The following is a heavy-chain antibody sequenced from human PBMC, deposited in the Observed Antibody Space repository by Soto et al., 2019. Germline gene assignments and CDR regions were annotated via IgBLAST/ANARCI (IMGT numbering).Heavy chain of an antibody. V-gene: IGHV4-31*03. CDR3: ARSVFP. J-gene: IGHJ5*02. CDR2: IYYSGFT. Sequence: QVQLQESGPGLVKPSQTLSLTCTVSGGSITSGGYYWSWIRQHPGKALEWIGYIYYSGFTYYNPSLXRXXTISVDTSTPKFSPKLSSVTAANTAGYYCARSVFPWGQGTLVTVAS. CDR1: GGSITSGGYY.